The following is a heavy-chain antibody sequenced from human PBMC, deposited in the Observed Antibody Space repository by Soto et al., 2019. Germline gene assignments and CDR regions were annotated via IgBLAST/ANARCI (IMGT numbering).Heavy chain of an antibody. CDR1: GFTFSSYA. CDR2: ISGSGGST. V-gene: IGHV3-23*01. J-gene: IGHJ6*02. Sequence: HPWGSLRLSCAASGFTFSSYAMSWVRQAPGKGLEWVSAISGSGGSTYYADSVKGRFTISRDNSKNTLYLQMNSLRAEDTAVYYCAKELIAVAGIEYGYYYYGMDVWGQGTTVPVSS. CDR3: AKELIAVAGIEYGYYYYGMDV. D-gene: IGHD6-19*01.